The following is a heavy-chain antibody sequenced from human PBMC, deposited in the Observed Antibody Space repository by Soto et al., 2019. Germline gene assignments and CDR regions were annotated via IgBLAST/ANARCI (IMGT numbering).Heavy chain of an antibody. J-gene: IGHJ5*02. V-gene: IGHV2-5*02. CDR1: GFSLSTNGVG. Sequence: QITLKESGPTLVKPTQTLTLTCTFSGFSLSTNGVGVGWIRQPPGKALEWLAFIYWDDDKRYSPSLKSRLTITKDTSKNQVVLTMTNMDPVDTATYYGAHRGYNSLMDPCGQGTLVTVSS. CDR3: AHRGYNSLMDP. D-gene: IGHD6-13*01. CDR2: IYWDDDK.